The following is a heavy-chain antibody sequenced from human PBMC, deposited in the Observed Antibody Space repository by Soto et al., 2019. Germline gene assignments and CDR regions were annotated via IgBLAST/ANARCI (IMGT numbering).Heavy chain of an antibody. CDR3: ARDNNWNHGSNYVLAF. J-gene: IGHJ6*02. CDR2: FIPIHGTR. D-gene: IGHD1-20*01. Sequence: KPSSEDSGGTIHSNAISWVRQAHGQGLDWIGGFIPIHGTRNYAQKFQGRVAITADESTSTAYMELSSLRSEDTAVYYCARDNNWNHGSNYVLAFLVQGTSVTV. CDR1: GGTIHSNA. V-gene: IGHV1-69*01.